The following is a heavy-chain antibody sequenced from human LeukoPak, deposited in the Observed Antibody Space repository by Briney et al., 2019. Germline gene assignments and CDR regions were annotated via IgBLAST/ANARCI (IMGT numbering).Heavy chain of an antibody. Sequence: PSETLSLTCTVSGYSISSGYYGGGIRQPPGQGLEGIGYIYYSGSTNYNPSLNSPVTISVDTSKNQFSLKLSSVTAADTAVYYCARYSMIGKKGPIFDYWGQGTLVTVSS. CDR3: ARYSMIGKKGPIFDY. D-gene: IGHD3-22*01. CDR2: IYYSGST. CDR1: GYSISSGYY. J-gene: IGHJ4*02. V-gene: IGHV4-38-2*02.